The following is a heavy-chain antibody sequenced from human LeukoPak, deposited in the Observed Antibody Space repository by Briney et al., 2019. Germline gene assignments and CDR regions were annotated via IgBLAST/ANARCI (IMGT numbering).Heavy chain of an antibody. CDR3: ARDPNYYGSGSYDNWFDP. Sequence: GASVKVSCKASGYTFTGYYMHWVRQAPGQGLEWMGWINPNSGGTDYAQKFQGRVTMTRDTSISTAYMELSSLRSEDTAVYYCARDPNYYGSGSYDNWFDPWGQGTLVTVSS. J-gene: IGHJ5*02. CDR2: INPNSGGT. D-gene: IGHD3-10*01. CDR1: GYTFTGYY. V-gene: IGHV1-2*02.